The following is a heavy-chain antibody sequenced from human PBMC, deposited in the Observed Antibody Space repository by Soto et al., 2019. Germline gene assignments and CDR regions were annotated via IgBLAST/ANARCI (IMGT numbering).Heavy chain of an antibody. CDR3: ARDQAAGGTISRYFQD. CDR1: GFTFSSYA. Sequence: GGSLRLSCEASGFTFSSYAMSWVRQAPGKGLEWVSGISGGGSTTYYADSVKGRFTISRGNSKNTLYLQVNSLRAEDTAVYYCARDQAAGGTISRYFQDWGQGTLVNVSS. V-gene: IGHV3-23*01. CDR2: ISGGGSTT. D-gene: IGHD6-13*01. J-gene: IGHJ1*01.